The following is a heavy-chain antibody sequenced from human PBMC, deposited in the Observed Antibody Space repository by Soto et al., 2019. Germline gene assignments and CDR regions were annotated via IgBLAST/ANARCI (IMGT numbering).Heavy chain of an antibody. D-gene: IGHD3-9*01. V-gene: IGHV5-51*01. Sequence: GESLKISCKGSGYSFTSYWIGWVRQMPGKGLEWMGIIYPGDSDTRYSPSFQGQVTISADKSISTAYLQWSSLKASDTAMYYCARLHYDILTGYSDGMDVRGQGTTVTVSS. CDR2: IYPGDSDT. J-gene: IGHJ6*02. CDR3: ARLHYDILTGYSDGMDV. CDR1: GYSFTSYW.